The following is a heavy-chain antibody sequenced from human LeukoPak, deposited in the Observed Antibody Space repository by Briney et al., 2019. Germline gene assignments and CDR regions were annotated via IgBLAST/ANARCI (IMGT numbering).Heavy chain of an antibody. CDR3: AKDIGPYDSSGYYSY. CDR1: GFTFDDYA. CDR2: ISWNSGSM. Sequence: GGSLRLSCAASGFTFDDYAMYWVRQGPGKGLEWVSGISWNSGSMAYADSVKGRFTISRDNAKNSLYLQMNSLRAEDTALYYCAKDIGPYDSSGYYSYWGQGTLVTVSS. V-gene: IGHV3-9*01. D-gene: IGHD3-22*01. J-gene: IGHJ4*02.